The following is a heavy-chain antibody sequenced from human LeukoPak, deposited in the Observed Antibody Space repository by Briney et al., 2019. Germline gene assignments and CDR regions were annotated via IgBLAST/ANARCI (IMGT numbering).Heavy chain of an antibody. CDR3: ARDKARITIFGVAKYMDV. Sequence: ASVKVSFKASGYTFTGYYMHWVRQAPGQGREWMGWINPNSGGTNSAQKVQGRVTMTRDTSISTACMERSRLRSDATAVYYCARDKARITIFGVAKYMDVWGKGTTVTVSS. D-gene: IGHD3-3*01. CDR2: INPNSGGT. CDR1: GYTFTGYY. J-gene: IGHJ6*03. V-gene: IGHV1-2*02.